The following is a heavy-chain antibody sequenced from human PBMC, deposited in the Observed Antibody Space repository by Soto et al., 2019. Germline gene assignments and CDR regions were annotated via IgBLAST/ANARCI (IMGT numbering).Heavy chain of an antibody. D-gene: IGHD2-15*01. Sequence: GGSLRLSCAASGFTFSSYWMHWVRQAPGKGLVWVSRINSDGSSTSYADSVKGRFTISRDNAKNTLYLQMNSLRAEDTAVYYYARAGYCSGGSCYETLVFDYWGQGTLVTVSS. J-gene: IGHJ4*02. V-gene: IGHV3-74*01. CDR3: ARAGYCSGGSCYETLVFDY. CDR1: GFTFSSYW. CDR2: INSDGSST.